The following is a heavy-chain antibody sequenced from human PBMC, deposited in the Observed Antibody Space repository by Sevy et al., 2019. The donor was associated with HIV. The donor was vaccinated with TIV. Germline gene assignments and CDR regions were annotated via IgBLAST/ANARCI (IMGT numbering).Heavy chain of an antibody. CDR2: IIPMFRAP. CDR3: ARDSLYSTNWAFDY. CDR1: GHTFSNYA. V-gene: IGHV1-69*13. D-gene: IGHD6-13*01. Sequence: ASVKVSCKASGHTFSNYAISWVRQAPGQGLEWMGGIIPMFRAPNYAQKFQGRVTITADESTSTAYMQLSSLRSEDTAVYYCARDSLYSTNWAFDYWGQGTLVTVSS. J-gene: IGHJ4*02.